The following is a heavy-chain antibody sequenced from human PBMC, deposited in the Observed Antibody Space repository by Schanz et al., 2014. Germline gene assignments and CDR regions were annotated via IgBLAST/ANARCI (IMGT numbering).Heavy chain of an antibody. CDR2: ISIRGGNT. J-gene: IGHJ6*02. CDR1: GFTFSTYA. Sequence: EVQLVESGGGLVQPGGSLRLSCAASGFTFSTYAMTWVRQAPGKGLEWVSSISIRGGNTYYTDSVKGRFTISRDNSKNTLSLQLNSLRADDTAVYYCAKHLYQYNYYGMDVWGQGTTVTVSS. V-gene: IGHV3-23*04. CDR3: AKHLYQYNYYGMDV. D-gene: IGHD2-2*02.